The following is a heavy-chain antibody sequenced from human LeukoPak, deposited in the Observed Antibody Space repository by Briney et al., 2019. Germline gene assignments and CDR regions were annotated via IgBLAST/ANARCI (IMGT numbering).Heavy chain of an antibody. V-gene: IGHV4-61*02. Sequence: SQTLSLTCTVSGGSFSSGSYYWSWIQQPAGKGLEWIGRVYTSGSTNYNPSLKSRVTISVDTSKNQFSLKLSSVTAADTAVYYCARDSQWLAYHHFDYWGQGTLVTVSS. CDR1: GGSFSSGSYY. CDR3: ARDSQWLAYHHFDY. D-gene: IGHD6-19*01. J-gene: IGHJ4*02. CDR2: VYTSGST.